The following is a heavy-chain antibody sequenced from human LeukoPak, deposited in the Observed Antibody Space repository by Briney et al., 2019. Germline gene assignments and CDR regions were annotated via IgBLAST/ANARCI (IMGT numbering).Heavy chain of an antibody. CDR3: ARETGYYDSSGYPY. J-gene: IGHJ4*02. Sequence: PSETLSLTCTVPGDSISSSSYYWGWIRQPPGKGLEWIGSIYYSGSTYYNPSLKTRVIISVDTSKNQFSLKLSSVTAADTAVYYCARETGYYDSSGYPYWGRGTLVTVSS. V-gene: IGHV4-39*02. CDR2: IYYSGST. CDR1: GDSISSSSYY. D-gene: IGHD3-22*01.